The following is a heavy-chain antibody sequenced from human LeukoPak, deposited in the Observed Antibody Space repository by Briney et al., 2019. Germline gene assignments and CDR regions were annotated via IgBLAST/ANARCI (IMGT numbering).Heavy chain of an antibody. CDR1: GGSISSYY. J-gene: IGHJ6*02. CDR3: ATEGGIVGMDV. V-gene: IGHV4-59*01. D-gene: IGHD1-26*01. Sequence: PSETLSLTCTVSGGSISSYYWSWIRQPPGKGLEWIGYIYYSGSTNYNPSLKSRVTISVDTSKNQFSLKLSSVTAADTAVYYCATEGGIVGMDVWGQGTTVTVSS. CDR2: IYYSGST.